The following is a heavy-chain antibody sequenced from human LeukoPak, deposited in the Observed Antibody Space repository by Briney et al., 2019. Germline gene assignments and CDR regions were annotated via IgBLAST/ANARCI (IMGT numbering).Heavy chain of an antibody. Sequence: GEALKISCKGSGYSFTSYWITWVRQMPGKGLECMGRIDPSDSYTNYSPSFQGHVTISADKSISTAYLQWSSLKASDTAMYYCARRGYGDALDYWGQGTLVTVSS. CDR2: IDPSDSYT. J-gene: IGHJ4*02. CDR1: GYSFTSYW. CDR3: ARRGYGDALDY. D-gene: IGHD4-17*01. V-gene: IGHV5-10-1*01.